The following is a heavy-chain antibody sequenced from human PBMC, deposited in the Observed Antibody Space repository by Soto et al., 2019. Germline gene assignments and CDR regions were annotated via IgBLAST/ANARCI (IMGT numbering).Heavy chain of an antibody. V-gene: IGHV3-49*03. CDR3: AKDLFSMVRGGSYYSYGMDV. CDR2: IRSKPYDGTT. J-gene: IGHJ6*02. CDR1: GFTFGDYA. D-gene: IGHD3-10*01. Sequence: GGSLRLSCTASGFTFGDYAMSWFRQAPGKGLEWVGFIRSKPYDGTTEYAASAKGRFTISRDDSKSIAYLQMNSLKTEDTAVYYCAKDLFSMVRGGSYYSYGMDVWGQGTTVTVS.